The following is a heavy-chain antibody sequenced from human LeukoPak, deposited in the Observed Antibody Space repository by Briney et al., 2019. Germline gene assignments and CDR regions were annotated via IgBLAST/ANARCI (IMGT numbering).Heavy chain of an antibody. V-gene: IGHV3-33*01. Sequence: GGSLTLSCAASGFTFSSYCMHWVRQAPGKGLDWVAVIWYDGSNKYYADSVKGRFTISRDNSKNTLYLQMNSLRAEDTAVYYCARDRYGDQDDAFDIWGQGTMVTVSS. J-gene: IGHJ3*02. CDR2: IWYDGSNK. CDR3: ARDRYGDQDDAFDI. D-gene: IGHD4-17*01. CDR1: GFTFSSYC.